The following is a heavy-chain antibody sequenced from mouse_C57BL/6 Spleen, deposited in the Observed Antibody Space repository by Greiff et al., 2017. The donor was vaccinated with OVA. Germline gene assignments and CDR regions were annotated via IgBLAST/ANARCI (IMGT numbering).Heavy chain of an antibody. J-gene: IGHJ3*01. CDR3: APIYYDYAIGAY. D-gene: IGHD2-4*01. Sequence: VQLKQSGPELVKPGASVKISCKASGYTFTDYYMNWVKQSHGKSLEWIGDINPNNGGTRYNQKFKGKATLTVDKSTSTAYIELRSLTSENSAVYYCAPIYYDYAIGAYWGQGTLGTDSA. CDR1: GYTFTDYY. V-gene: IGHV1-26*01. CDR2: INPNNGGT.